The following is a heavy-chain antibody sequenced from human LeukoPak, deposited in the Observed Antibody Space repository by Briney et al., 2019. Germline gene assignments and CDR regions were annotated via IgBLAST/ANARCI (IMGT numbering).Heavy chain of an antibody. V-gene: IGHV1-2*02. CDR2: IDPNSGGT. J-gene: IGHJ4*02. Sequence: ASVKVSCKASGDTFTGYYMHWVRQAPGQGLEWIGWIDPNSGGTDYAQRFQGRVTMTRDTSISTAYMELSMLRSDDTAVYYCAKDRPNVYSSSWLHFLDYWGQGTLVTVSS. CDR3: AKDRPNVYSSSWLHFLDY. CDR1: GDTFTGYY. D-gene: IGHD6-13*01.